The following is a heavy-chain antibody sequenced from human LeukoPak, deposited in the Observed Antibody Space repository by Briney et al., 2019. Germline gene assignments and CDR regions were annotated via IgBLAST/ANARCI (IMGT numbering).Heavy chain of an antibody. CDR2: VNGDGGST. CDR3: AKGSYYYDSSGYWD. CDR1: GFTFSTYA. V-gene: IGHV3-23*01. J-gene: IGHJ4*02. Sequence: PGGSLRLSCAASGFTFSTYAMNWVRQAPGKGLEWVSTVNGDGGSTFYADSVEGRFTISRDNSKNTLYLQMNSLRAEDTAVYYCAKGSYYYDSSGYWDWGQGTLVTV. D-gene: IGHD3-22*01.